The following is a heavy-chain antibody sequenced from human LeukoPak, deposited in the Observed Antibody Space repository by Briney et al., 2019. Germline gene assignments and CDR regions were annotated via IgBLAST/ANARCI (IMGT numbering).Heavy chain of an antibody. Sequence: PGGSLRLSCAASGFTFSTYTISWVRQAPGKGLEWVSSIFGDASKTFYAGSVKGRFTISRDSSKNTVYLQMNGLRVDDTALYYCAKDRLPDSGWNFDMWGQGTMVTVSA. CDR1: GFTFSTYT. CDR2: IFGDASKT. J-gene: IGHJ3*02. V-gene: IGHV3-23*01. D-gene: IGHD6-25*01. CDR3: AKDRLPDSGWNFDM.